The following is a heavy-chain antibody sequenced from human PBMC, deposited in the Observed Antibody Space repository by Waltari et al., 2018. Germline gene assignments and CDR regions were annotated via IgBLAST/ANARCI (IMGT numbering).Heavy chain of an antibody. Sequence: QVQLVQSGAEVKKPGYSVKVSCKASGGTFSSYAMRWVRQAPGQGLEWMGRIIPIFGTSNYAQKFQGRVTITADKSTSTAYMELSSLRSEDTAVYYCARGAAAGTDVLGVHYWGQGTLVTVSS. V-gene: IGHV1-69*08. D-gene: IGHD6-13*01. CDR2: IIPIFGTS. J-gene: IGHJ4*02. CDR1: GGTFSSYA. CDR3: ARGAAAGTDVLGVHY.